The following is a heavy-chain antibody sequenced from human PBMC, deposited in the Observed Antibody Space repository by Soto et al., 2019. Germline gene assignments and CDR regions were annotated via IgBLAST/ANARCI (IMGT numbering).Heavy chain of an antibody. J-gene: IGHJ4*02. V-gene: IGHV3-23*01. CDR3: AKALTTGPGSDY. CDR2: ISGSGDNT. Sequence: GGSLRLSCAASGFTVGSYAMTWVRQAPGKGLEWVSGISGSGDNTYYADSVKGRFTISRDNSKNTLYLQMNSLRAEDTAVYYCAKALTTGPGSDYWGQGTLVTVSS. CDR1: GFTVGSYA. D-gene: IGHD4-17*01.